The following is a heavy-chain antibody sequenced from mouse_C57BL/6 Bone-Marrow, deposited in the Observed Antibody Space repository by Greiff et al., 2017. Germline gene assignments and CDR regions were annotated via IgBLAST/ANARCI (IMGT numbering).Heavy chain of an antibody. J-gene: IGHJ3*01. CDR1: GFTFSSYG. Sequence: EVKLMESGGDLVKPGGSLKLSCAASGFTFSSYGMSWVRQTPDKRLEWVATISSGGSYTYYPDSVKGRFTISRDNAKNTLYLQMSSLKSEDTAMYYCARDYGVAYWGQGTLVTVSA. CDR3: ARDYGVAY. CDR2: ISSGGSYT. V-gene: IGHV5-6*01. D-gene: IGHD2-4*01.